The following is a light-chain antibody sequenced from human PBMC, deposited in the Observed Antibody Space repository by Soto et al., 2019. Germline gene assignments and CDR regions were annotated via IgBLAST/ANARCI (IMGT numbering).Light chain of an antibody. Sequence: QSVLTQSSSASASLGSSVKLTCTLSSGHTTYIIAWHQQQPGKAPRYLMKLDTSGRYNKGGGVPDRFSGSSSGADRYLTISNLQFEDEADYYCETWDINTHVVFGGGTKLTVL. CDR1: SGHTTYI. V-gene: IGLV4-60*02. J-gene: IGLJ2*01. CDR2: LDTSGRY. CDR3: ETWDINTHVV.